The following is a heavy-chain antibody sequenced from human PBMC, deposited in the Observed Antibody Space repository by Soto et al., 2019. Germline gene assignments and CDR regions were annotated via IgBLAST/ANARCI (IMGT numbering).Heavy chain of an antibody. CDR1: GFAFTSSA. CDR2: IVVGSGKT. J-gene: IGHJ6*02. D-gene: IGHD5-12*01. CDR3: AGDWGGYSGYDYGGYYYYGMDV. Sequence: QMQLVQSGPEVKKPGTSVKVSCKASGFAFTSSAMQWVRQARGQRLEWIGWIVVGSGKTNYAQKFQDRVTITRDMSKSNAHMELSSLGPEDTAVYYCAGDWGGYSGYDYGGYYYYGMDVWGQGTTVTVSS. V-gene: IGHV1-58*02.